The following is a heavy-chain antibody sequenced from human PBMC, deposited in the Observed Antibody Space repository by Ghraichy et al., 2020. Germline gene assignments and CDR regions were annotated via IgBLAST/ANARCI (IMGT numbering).Heavy chain of an antibody. Sequence: ALVKVSCKASGYTFTSYDINWVRQATGQGLEWMGWMNPNSGNTGYAQKFQGRVTMTRNTSISTAYMELSSLRSEDTAVYYCARSSSTSRRPQRNNWFDPWGQGTLVTVSS. V-gene: IGHV1-8*01. J-gene: IGHJ5*02. D-gene: IGHD2-2*01. CDR1: GYTFTSYD. CDR2: MNPNSGNT. CDR3: ARSSSTSRRPQRNNWFDP.